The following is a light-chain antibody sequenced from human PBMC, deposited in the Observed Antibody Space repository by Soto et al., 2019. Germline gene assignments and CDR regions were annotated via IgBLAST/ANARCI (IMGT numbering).Light chain of an antibody. CDR2: DVN. CDR3: CSYAGSSSL. V-gene: IGLV2-11*01. Sequence: QSALTQPRSVSGSPGQSVTISCTGTSSDITNYNSVSWFQQHPGKAPKLMIYDVNKWPSGVPDRFSGSKSGNTASLTISGLQAEDEADYHCCSYAGSSSLFGGGTKVTVL. CDR1: SSDITNYNS. J-gene: IGLJ3*02.